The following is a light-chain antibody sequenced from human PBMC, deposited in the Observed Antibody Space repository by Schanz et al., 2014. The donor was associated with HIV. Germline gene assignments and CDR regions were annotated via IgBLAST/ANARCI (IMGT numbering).Light chain of an antibody. J-gene: IGLJ3*02. CDR3: SSYGGGDTLL. V-gene: IGLV2-23*02. CDR1: SSDVGSSNL. CDR2: DVT. Sequence: QSALTQPVSVSGSPGQTITISCTGTSSDVGSSNLVSWYQQHPGKAPKLMIYDVTKRPSGVPARFSGSKSGNTASLTVSGLQADDEADYYCSSYGGGDTLLFGGGTKLTVL.